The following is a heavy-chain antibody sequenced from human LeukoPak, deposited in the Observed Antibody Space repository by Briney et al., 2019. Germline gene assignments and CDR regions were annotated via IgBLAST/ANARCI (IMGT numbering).Heavy chain of an antibody. V-gene: IGHV4-4*07. CDR1: GGSISSYY. Sequence: PSETLSLTCTVSGGSISSYYWSWIRQPAGKGLEWIGRIYTSGSTNYNPSLKSRVTMSVDTSKNQFSLKLSSVTAADTAVYYCARGNPRTGIVGATDRYYYYGMDVWGQGTTVTVSS. D-gene: IGHD1-26*01. CDR3: ARGNPRTGIVGATDRYYYYGMDV. CDR2: IYTSGST. J-gene: IGHJ6*02.